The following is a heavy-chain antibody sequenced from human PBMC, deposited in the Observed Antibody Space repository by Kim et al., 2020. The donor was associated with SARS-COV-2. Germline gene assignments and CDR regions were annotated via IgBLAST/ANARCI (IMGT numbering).Heavy chain of an antibody. J-gene: IGHJ6*02. CDR2: INPRGGGA. CDR1: GYTFTDFY. CDR3: ARDKRWDCRGGSCYSAYYYTMDV. D-gene: IGHD2-15*01. Sequence: ASVKVSCEASGYTFTDFYMHWVREAPGQELEWMGRINPRGGGAHYAQKFQGRVTLTTDTSIRTAYMFLSRLRSDDTAVYYCARDKRWDCRGGSCYSAYYYTMDVWGQGTTVAVSS. V-gene: IGHV1-2*06.